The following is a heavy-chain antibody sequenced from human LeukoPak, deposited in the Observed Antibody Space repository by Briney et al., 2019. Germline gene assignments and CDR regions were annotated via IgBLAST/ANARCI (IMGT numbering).Heavy chain of an antibody. CDR2: IRQDGDTK. CDR3: ARSLPYGTTWYGRSDF. J-gene: IGHJ4*02. CDR1: GFPFNAYW. Sequence: GGSLRLSCAASGFPFNAYWMTWVRQAPGKGLEWVANIRQDGDTKYYVDSVKGRFTISRDNAMNSLYPQMNSLRAEDTAIYYCARSLPYGTTWYGRSDFWGQGTLVTVSS. D-gene: IGHD6-13*01. V-gene: IGHV3-7*03.